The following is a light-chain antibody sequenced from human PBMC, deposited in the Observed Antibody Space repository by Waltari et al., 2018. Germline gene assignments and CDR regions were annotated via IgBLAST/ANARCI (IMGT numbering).Light chain of an antibody. V-gene: IGLV2-23*01. CDR3: CSYVGGAKVT. CDR1: ASDAGPYKL. Sequence: QSALTQPASVSGSPGQSITFSCTGTASDAGPYKLFSWYQHHPGTAPKLSIYDGDKRPSGVSSRFSASKSGDTASLTISGLQSEDEADYYCCSYVGGAKVTFGGGTKVTVL. CDR2: DGD. J-gene: IGLJ2*01.